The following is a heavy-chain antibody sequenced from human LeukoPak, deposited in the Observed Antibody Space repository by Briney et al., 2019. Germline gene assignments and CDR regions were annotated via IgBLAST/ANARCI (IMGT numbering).Heavy chain of an antibody. Sequence: VRQAPGQGLEWMGWISAYNGNTNYVQKLQGRVTMTTDTSTSTAYMELRSLRSDDTAVYYCARVVPAAPGYDYWGQGTLVTVSS. D-gene: IGHD2-2*01. V-gene: IGHV1-18*01. CDR3: ARVVPAAPGYDY. CDR2: ISAYNGNT. J-gene: IGHJ4*02.